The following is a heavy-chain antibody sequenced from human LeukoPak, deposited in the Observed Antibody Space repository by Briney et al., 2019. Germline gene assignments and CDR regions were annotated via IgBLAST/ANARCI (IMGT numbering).Heavy chain of an antibody. Sequence: SVTVSFTSSVGTFIIYAISWVRQAPGQGHEWMGGIIPIFGTANYAQNFQVRVTITADQSTSTAYMELSSLRSEDTAVYYCARDRGLVVATPGGFDYWGQGTLVTVSS. V-gene: IGHV1-69*01. CDR1: VGTFIIYA. J-gene: IGHJ4*02. CDR2: IIPIFGTA. CDR3: ARDRGLVVATPGGFDY. D-gene: IGHD5-12*01.